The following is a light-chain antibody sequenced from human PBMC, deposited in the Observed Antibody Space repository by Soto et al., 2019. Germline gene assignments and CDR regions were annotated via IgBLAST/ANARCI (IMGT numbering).Light chain of an antibody. V-gene: IGLV2-14*01. Sequence: QSALTQPASVSGSPGQSITISCTGTSSDVGGYNYVSWYQQHPGKAPKLIIYEVSNRPSGVSNRFSGSKSGNTASLTISGLQAEDEADYYSNSYTGKSTGVFGTGTKLTVL. CDR1: SSDVGGYNY. CDR3: NSYTGKSTGV. J-gene: IGLJ1*01. CDR2: EVS.